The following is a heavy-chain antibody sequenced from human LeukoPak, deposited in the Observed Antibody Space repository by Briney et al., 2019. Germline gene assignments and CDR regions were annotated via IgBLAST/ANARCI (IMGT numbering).Heavy chain of an antibody. CDR1: GFTVSSNY. J-gene: IGHJ4*02. Sequence: GGSLRLSCAASGFTVSSNYMSWVRQAPGKGLEWVSIIYTGDNTFYADSVKGRFTISRDYSKNTLCLQMNSLRAEDTAIYYCANPPTVTSFHYWGQGTLVTVSS. CDR2: IYTGDNT. D-gene: IGHD4-11*01. CDR3: ANPPTVTSFHY. V-gene: IGHV3-66*01.